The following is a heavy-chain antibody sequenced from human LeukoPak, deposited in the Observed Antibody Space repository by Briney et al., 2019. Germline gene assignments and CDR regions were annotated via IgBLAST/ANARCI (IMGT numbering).Heavy chain of an antibody. CDR3: AREGEVPAAFDY. J-gene: IGHJ4*02. Sequence: GGSLRRSCAAPEFTFSNYAMHWVRQARGKGLEYVSAISSNGGSTYYANSVKGRFTISRDNSKNTLYLQMGSLRAEDMAVYYCAREGEVPAAFDYWGQGTLVTVSS. V-gene: IGHV3-64*01. CDR1: EFTFSNYA. CDR2: ISSNGGST. D-gene: IGHD2-2*01.